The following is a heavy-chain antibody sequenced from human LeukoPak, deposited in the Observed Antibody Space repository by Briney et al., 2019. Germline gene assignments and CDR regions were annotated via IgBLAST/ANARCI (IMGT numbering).Heavy chain of an antibody. J-gene: IGHJ6*03. CDR2: IYTSGST. CDR1: GGSISSYY. Sequence: SETLSLTCTVSGGSISSYYWSWIRQPAGKGLEWIGRIYTSGSTNYNPSLKSRVTISVDTSKNQFSLKLSSVTAADTAVYYCARQRYFDHYTQEYYYMDVWGKGTTVTVSS. CDR3: ARQRYFDHYTQEYYYMDV. D-gene: IGHD3-9*01. V-gene: IGHV4-4*07.